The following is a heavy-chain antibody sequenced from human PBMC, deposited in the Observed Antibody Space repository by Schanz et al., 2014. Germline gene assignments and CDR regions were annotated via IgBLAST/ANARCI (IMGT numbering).Heavy chain of an antibody. Sequence: VQLVESGGGVVRPGGSLRLSCAASGFTFSSHWMHWVRQDPGRGLEWVAVISYDGSFKNYADSVRGRITMSRDNSKNTMYLQISNLRADDTAVYYCARELRGVVDVECRGQGTRGTDSS. CDR2: ISYDGSFK. CDR3: ARELRGVVDVEC. D-gene: IGHD1-26*01. J-gene: IGHJ3*01. V-gene: IGHV3-33*08. CDR1: GFTFSSHW.